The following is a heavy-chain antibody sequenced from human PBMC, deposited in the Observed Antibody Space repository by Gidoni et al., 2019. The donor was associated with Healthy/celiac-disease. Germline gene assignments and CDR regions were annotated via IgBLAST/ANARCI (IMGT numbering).Heavy chain of an antibody. Sequence: QVQLVESGGGVVQPGRSLRLSCAASGFPFSSYAMHWVRQAPGKGLEWVAVISYDGSNKYYADSVKGRFTISRDNSKNTLYLQMNSLRAEDTAVYYCARAGDSSGYYIYYFDYWGQGTLVTVSS. J-gene: IGHJ4*02. CDR3: ARAGDSSGYYIYYFDY. V-gene: IGHV3-30-3*01. CDR1: GFPFSSYA. D-gene: IGHD3-22*01. CDR2: ISYDGSNK.